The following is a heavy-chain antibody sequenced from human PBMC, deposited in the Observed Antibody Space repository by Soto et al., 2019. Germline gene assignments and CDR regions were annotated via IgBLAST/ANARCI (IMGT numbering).Heavy chain of an antibody. CDR1: GFTFSSYA. V-gene: IGHV3-23*01. J-gene: IGHJ4*02. D-gene: IGHD2-2*01. Sequence: SGGSLRLSCAASGFTFSSYAMSWVRQAPGKGLEWVSAISGSGGSTYYADSVKGRFTISRDNSKNTLYLQMNSLRAEETAVYYCAKGPPPTTAEGYWGQGTLVTVSS. CDR2: ISGSGGST. CDR3: AKGPPPTTAEGY.